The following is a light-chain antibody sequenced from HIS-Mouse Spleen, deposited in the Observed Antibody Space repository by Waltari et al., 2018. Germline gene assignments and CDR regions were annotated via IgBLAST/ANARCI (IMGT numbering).Light chain of an antibody. CDR3: AAWDDSLNGYV. CDR1: SSNIGSNT. V-gene: IGLV1-44*01. J-gene: IGLJ1*01. CDR2: SNN. Sequence: QSVLTQPPSASGTPGQRVTISCSGSSSNIGSNTVNWYQQLPGTAPKLLIYSNNQRPSGVPDRFSGSKSGTSASLAISGLQSEDEADYHCAAWDDSLNGYVFGTGTRFTVL.